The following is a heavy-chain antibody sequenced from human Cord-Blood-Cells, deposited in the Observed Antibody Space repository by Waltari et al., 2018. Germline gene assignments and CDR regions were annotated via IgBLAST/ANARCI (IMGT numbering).Heavy chain of an antibody. V-gene: IGHV1-2*02. D-gene: IGHD6-6*01. CDR1: GYTFTGYY. Sequence: QVQLVQSGAEVTTPGASVTVSCTASGYTFTGYYLHWVRQAPGQGLEWMGWINPNNGGTNYAQKFQGRVTMTRDTSISTTYMELSRLRSDDTAVYYCARVEYSSSSFDYWGQGTLVTVSS. J-gene: IGHJ4*02. CDR3: ARVEYSSSSFDY. CDR2: INPNNGGT.